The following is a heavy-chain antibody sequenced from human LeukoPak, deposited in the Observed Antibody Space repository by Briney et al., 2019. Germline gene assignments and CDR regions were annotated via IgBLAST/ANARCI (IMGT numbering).Heavy chain of an antibody. CDR1: GFTFSSYA. D-gene: IGHD2-2*01. Sequence: GGSLRLSCAASGFTFSSYAMSWVRQAPGKGLEWVSAISGSGGDTYYSDSVKGRFTISRDNSKNTLYLQMNSLRAEDTAVYYCAKDSPGVPAALFDYWGQGTLVTVSS. CDR2: ISGSGGDT. CDR3: AKDSPGVPAALFDY. V-gene: IGHV3-23*01. J-gene: IGHJ4*02.